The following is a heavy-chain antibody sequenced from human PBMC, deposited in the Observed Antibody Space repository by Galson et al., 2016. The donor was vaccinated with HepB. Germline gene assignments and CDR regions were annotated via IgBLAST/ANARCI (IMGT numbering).Heavy chain of an antibody. Sequence: SLRLSCAASGFSLRSYGIHWVRQAPGKGLESVAVMWFDGSNDHYEASVKGRFTISRDISKSTVYLQMDRLRVEDTAVYFCARAGMGTHRRYYGMDVWGQGTTVTVSS. D-gene: IGHD7-27*01. V-gene: IGHV3-33*01. CDR1: GFSLRSYG. CDR3: ARAGMGTHRRYYGMDV. J-gene: IGHJ6*02. CDR2: MWFDGSND.